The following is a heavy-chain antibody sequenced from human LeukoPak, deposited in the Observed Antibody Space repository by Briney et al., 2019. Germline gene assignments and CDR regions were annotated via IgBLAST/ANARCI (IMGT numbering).Heavy chain of an antibody. CDR1: GFDFNNYA. V-gene: IGHV3-23*01. CDR2: ISYSTRTT. D-gene: IGHD3-10*01. J-gene: IGHJ5*02. Sequence: GSLRLSCAASGFDFNNYAMTWVRQAPGKGLEWVSAISYSTRTTHYADSVRGRFIISRDNSRNTLHLQMRSLGAEDTAVYYCARQGRQGDSGNNYFDPWGQGILVTVSS. CDR3: ARQGRQGDSGNNYFDP.